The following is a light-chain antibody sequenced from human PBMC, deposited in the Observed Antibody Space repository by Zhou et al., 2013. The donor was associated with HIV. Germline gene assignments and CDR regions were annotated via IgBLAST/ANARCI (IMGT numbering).Light chain of an antibody. J-gene: IGKJ4*01. V-gene: IGKV3-20*01. Sequence: EIVLTQSPGTLSLSPGERATLSCRASQSVSSTYLAWYQQKPGQAPRLLIYGASIRATGIPDRFSGSGSGTDFTLTISSLQSEDFAVYYCQQYNNWPPLTFGGGTKVEMK. CDR1: QSVSSTY. CDR2: GAS. CDR3: QQYNNWPPLT.